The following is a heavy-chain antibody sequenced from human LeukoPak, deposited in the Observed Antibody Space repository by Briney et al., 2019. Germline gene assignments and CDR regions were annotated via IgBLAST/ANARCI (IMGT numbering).Heavy chain of an antibody. V-gene: IGHV4-39*01. CDR2: IYSSGST. CDR1: GGSISSHNYY. CDR3: ARGDYSDYVANWFEP. D-gene: IGHD4-11*01. J-gene: IGHJ5*02. Sequence: SETLSLTCTVSGGSISSHNYYWGWIRQPPGKGLERIGSIYSSGSTYYNPSLKSRVTISVDTSKNQFSLKLNSVTAADTAVYYCARGDYSDYVANWFEPWGQGTLVTVSS.